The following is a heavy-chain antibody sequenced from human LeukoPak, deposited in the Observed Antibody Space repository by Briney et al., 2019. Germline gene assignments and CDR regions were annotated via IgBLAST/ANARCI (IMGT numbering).Heavy chain of an antibody. CDR3: ARDRIRLGELSFAEFDY. D-gene: IGHD3-16*02. CDR1: GFTFDDYG. CDR2: INWNGGST. J-gene: IGHJ4*02. V-gene: IGHV3-20*04. Sequence: GGSLRLSCAASGFTFDDYGMSWVRQAPGKGLEWVSGINWNGGSTGYADSVKGRFTISRDNAKNSLYLQMNSLRAEDTALYYCARDRIRLGELSFAEFDYWGQGTLVTVSS.